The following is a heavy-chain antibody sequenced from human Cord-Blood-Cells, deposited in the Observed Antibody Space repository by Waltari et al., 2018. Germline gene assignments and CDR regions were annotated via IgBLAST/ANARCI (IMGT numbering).Heavy chain of an antibody. CDR3: ARLYYYDSSGYYYYYYGMDV. CDR2: IYYSGST. D-gene: IGHD3-22*01. Sequence: QLQLQESGPGLVKPSETLSLTCTVSGGSISSSSYYWGWIRQPPGKGLEWIGSIYYSGSTYYNPYLKSRVTISVDTSKNQFSLKLSSVTAADTAVYYCARLYYYDSSGYYYYYYGMDVWGQGTTVTVSS. J-gene: IGHJ6*02. CDR1: GGSISSSSYY. V-gene: IGHV4-39*01.